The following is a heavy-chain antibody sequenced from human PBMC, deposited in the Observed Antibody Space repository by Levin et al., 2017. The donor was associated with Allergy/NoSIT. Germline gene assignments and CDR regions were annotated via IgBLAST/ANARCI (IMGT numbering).Heavy chain of an antibody. V-gene: IGHV3-30*18. D-gene: IGHD3-3*01. J-gene: IGHJ4*02. CDR2: ISYDGSNK. Sequence: GGSLRLSCAASGFTFSRYGMHWVRQAPGKGLEWVAVISYDGSNKYYADSVKGRFTISRDNSKNTLYLQMNRLRAEDTAVYYCAKVRIYDFWSGYSVWGQGTRVTVSS. CDR3: AKVRIYDFWSGYSV. CDR1: GFTFSRYG.